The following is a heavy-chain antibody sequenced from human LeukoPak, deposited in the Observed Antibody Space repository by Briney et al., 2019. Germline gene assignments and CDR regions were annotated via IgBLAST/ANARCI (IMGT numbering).Heavy chain of an antibody. Sequence: SQTLSLTCAISGDSVSSNSAAWNWIRQSPSRGLEWLGRTYYRSKWYNDYAVSVKSRITINPDTSKNQFSLQLNSVTPEDTAVYYCARSGAPQLPWNYYYFVDVWGKGTTVTVSS. CDR1: GDSVSSNSAA. CDR2: TYYRSKWYN. V-gene: IGHV6-1*01. CDR3: ARSGAPQLPWNYYYFVDV. D-gene: IGHD2-2*01. J-gene: IGHJ6*03.